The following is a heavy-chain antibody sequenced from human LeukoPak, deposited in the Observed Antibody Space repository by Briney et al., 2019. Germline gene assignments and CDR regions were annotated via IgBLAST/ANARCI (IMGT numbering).Heavy chain of an antibody. CDR2: IYYAGST. Sequence: SETLSLTCNVSGDSISSSSYYWSWIRVPPGKGLEWIGSIYYAGSTYYNPSLKSRVTLSVDTSTNHFSLNINSVTAADTAMYYCARGRRIVVLPGRGYFDLWGRGTLVTVSS. CDR3: ARGRRIVVLPGRGYFDL. V-gene: IGHV4-39*02. J-gene: IGHJ2*01. D-gene: IGHD4/OR15-4a*01. CDR1: GDSISSSSYY.